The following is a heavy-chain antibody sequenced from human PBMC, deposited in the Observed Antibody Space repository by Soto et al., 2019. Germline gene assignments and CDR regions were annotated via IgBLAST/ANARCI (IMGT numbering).Heavy chain of an antibody. CDR3: TRDHYNDYDTAFDY. J-gene: IGHJ4*02. CDR2: INSDGSST. V-gene: IGHV3-74*01. D-gene: IGHD5-12*01. Sequence: GGSLRLSCAASGFTFSSYRMHWVRQAPGKGLVWVSRINSDGSSTNYADSVKGRFTIFRDNAKNTLYLQMNSLRAEDTAVYYCTRDHYNDYDTAFDYWGQGTLVTVSS. CDR1: GFTFSSYR.